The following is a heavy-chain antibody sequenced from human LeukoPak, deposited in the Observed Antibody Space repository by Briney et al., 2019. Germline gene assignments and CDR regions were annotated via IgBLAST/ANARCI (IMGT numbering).Heavy chain of an antibody. J-gene: IGHJ4*02. CDR2: ISGGGDGT. CDR1: GFTFRTYA. CDR3: AKEVAVTGEPYFDY. D-gene: IGHD1-20*01. V-gene: IGHV3-23*01. Sequence: GGSLRLSCAASGFTFRTYAMSWVRQAPGKGLEGVSGISGGGDGTNYADSVRGRFTISRDNSKNMLYLQMNSLRAEDTAVYHCAKEVAVTGEPYFDYWGQGTLVTVSS.